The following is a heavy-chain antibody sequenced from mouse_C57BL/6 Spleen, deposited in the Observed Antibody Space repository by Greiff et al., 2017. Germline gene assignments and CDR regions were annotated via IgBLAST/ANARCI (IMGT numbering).Heavy chain of an antibody. D-gene: IGHD1-1*01. CDR3: ARDNYDGSSPNYFDY. V-gene: IGHV1-26*01. CDR2: INPNNGGT. J-gene: IGHJ2*01. CDR1: GYTFTDYY. Sequence: EVQLQQSGPELVKPGASVKISCKASGYTFTDYYMNWVKQSHGKSLECIGDINPNNGGTSSNQKFKGKATLTVDNASSTAYLELRSLTSEDSAVYYCARDNYDGSSPNYFDYWGQGTTLTVSS.